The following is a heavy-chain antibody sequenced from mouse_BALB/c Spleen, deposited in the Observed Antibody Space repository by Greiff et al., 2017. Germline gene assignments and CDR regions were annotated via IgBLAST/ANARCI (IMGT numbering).Heavy chain of an antibody. CDR2: ISDGGSYT. J-gene: IGHJ4*01. D-gene: IGHD2-14*01. CDR3: ARKTIGTTDAMDY. V-gene: IGHV5-4*02. CDR1: GFTFSDYY. Sequence: EVKLVESGGGLVKPGGSLKLSCAASGFTFSDYYMYWVRQTPEKRLEWVATISDGGSYTYYPDSVKGRFTISRDNAKNNLYLQMSSLKSEDTAMYYCARKTIGTTDAMDYWGQGTSVTVSA.